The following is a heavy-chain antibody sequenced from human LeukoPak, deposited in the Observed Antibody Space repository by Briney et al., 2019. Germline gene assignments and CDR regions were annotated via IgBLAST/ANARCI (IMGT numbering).Heavy chain of an antibody. CDR3: ARAGYNYGKNEY. D-gene: IGHD5-24*01. J-gene: IGHJ4*02. V-gene: IGHV1-46*01. Sequence: GASVKVSCKASGYTFTSFYMHWVRQAPGQGLEWMGIINPSGGSTSYAQKFQGRVTMTRDTSTSTVYMELSSLRSECTAVYYCARAGYNYGKNEYWGQGTLVTVSS. CDR1: GYTFTSFY. CDR2: INPSGGST.